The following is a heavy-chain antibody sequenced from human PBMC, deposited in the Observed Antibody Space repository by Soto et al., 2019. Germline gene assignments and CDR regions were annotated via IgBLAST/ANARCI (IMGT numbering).Heavy chain of an antibody. CDR3: AKGGVTSPGGWHSVLRYYFDY. J-gene: IGHJ4*02. Sequence: GGSLRLSCAASGFTFSSYAMSWVRQAPGKGLEWVSAISGSGGSTYYADSVKGRFTISRDNSKNTLYLQMNSLRAEDTAVYYCAKGGVTSPGGWHSVLRYYFDYWGQGTLVTVSS. CDR2: ISGSGGST. CDR1: GFTFSSYA. D-gene: IGHD6-19*01. V-gene: IGHV3-23*01.